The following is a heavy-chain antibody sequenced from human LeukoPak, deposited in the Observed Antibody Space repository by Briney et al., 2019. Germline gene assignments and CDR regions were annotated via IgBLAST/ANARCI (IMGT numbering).Heavy chain of an antibody. D-gene: IGHD3-22*01. J-gene: IGHJ5*02. CDR2: IYYSGST. V-gene: IGHV4-39*01. CDR1: GGSISSSSYY. CDR3: ASGHKPVSGAEHKPVTMIVVVSGWFDP. Sequence: PSETLSLTCTVSGGSISSSSYYWGWIRQPPGKGLEWIGSIYYSGSTYYNPSLKSRVTISVDTSKNQFSLKLSSVTAADTAVYYCASGHKPVSGAEHKPVTMIVVVSGWFDPWGQGTLVTVSS.